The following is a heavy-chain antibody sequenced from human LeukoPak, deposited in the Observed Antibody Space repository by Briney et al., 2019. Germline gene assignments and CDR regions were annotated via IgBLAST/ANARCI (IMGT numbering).Heavy chain of an antibody. Sequence: TGGSLRLSCAASGFTFSNYAMNWVRQAPGKGLEWVSAINDSGGSTYYADSVKGRFTISRDNSKNTLYLQMNSLRAEDTAVYYCAKPAISSRGWYYDYWGQGTLVTVSS. CDR2: INDSGGST. D-gene: IGHD6-19*01. CDR1: GFTFSNYA. V-gene: IGHV3-23*01. CDR3: AKPAISSRGWYYDY. J-gene: IGHJ4*02.